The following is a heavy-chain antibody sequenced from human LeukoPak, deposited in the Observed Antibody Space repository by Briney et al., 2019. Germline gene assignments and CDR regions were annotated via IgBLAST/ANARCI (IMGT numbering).Heavy chain of an antibody. Sequence: GASVKVSCKASGYTFTSYDINWVRQATGQGLEWMGWMNPNSGNTGYAQKFQGRVTITRNTSISTAYMELSSLRAEDTAVYYCAIEGREWGAFQHWGQGTLVTVSS. CDR3: AIEGREWGAFQH. CDR2: MNPNSGNT. J-gene: IGHJ1*01. CDR1: GYTFTSYD. D-gene: IGHD3-16*01. V-gene: IGHV1-8*03.